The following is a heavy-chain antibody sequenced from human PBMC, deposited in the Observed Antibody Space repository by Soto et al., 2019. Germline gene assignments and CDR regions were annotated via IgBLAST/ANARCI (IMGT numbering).Heavy chain of an antibody. V-gene: IGHV4-31*03. Sequence: SETLSLTCTVSGGSIISGGYYFICIRQHPGKGLEWIGYIYYSGSTYYNPSLKSRVTISVDTSKNQFSLKLSSVTAADTAVYYCARTSSSWDNWFDPWGQGTLVTVSS. CDR1: GGSIISGGYY. D-gene: IGHD6-13*01. CDR2: IYYSGST. J-gene: IGHJ5*02. CDR3: ARTSSSWDNWFDP.